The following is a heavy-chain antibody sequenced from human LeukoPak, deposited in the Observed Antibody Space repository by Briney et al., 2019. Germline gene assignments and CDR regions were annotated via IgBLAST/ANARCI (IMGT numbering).Heavy chain of an antibody. CDR3: AKHGDYDGSLNHSFDI. D-gene: IGHD3-22*01. J-gene: IGHJ3*02. CDR1: GGSISSYY. CDR2: MYYTGAS. V-gene: IGHV4-59*08. Sequence: SGTLSLTCSVSGGSISSYYWSWIRQPPGKGLEWIGFMYYTGASNYNPSLKSRVTISVDTSKNQFSLKLGSVTAADTAMYYCAKHGDYDGSLNHSFDIRGQGTMVTVSS.